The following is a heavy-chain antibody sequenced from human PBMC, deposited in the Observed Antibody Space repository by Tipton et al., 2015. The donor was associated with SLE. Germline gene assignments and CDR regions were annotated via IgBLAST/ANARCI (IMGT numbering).Heavy chain of an antibody. J-gene: IGHJ3*02. V-gene: IGHV4-30-4*01. CDR2: IYYSGST. CDR1: GDSISSGDYY. Sequence: LRLSCTVSGDSISSGDYYWSWIRQPPGKGLEWIGYIYYSGSTFYNPSLKSRAMISVDTSKNQFSLKLSSVTAADTAVYYCARVIPDYELDAFDIWGQGTMVTVSS. CDR3: ARVIPDYELDAFDI. D-gene: IGHD4-17*01.